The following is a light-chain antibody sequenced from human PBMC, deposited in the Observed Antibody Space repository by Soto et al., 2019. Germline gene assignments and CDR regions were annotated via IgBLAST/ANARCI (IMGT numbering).Light chain of an antibody. V-gene: IGKV1-6*01. J-gene: IGKJ2*01. CDR3: LQDYNYPRT. CDR1: QGIRDE. CDR2: GAS. Sequence: AIQMTQFPASLSASVGDRVTITCRASQGIRDELGWYQQKPGKAPKLLIYGASRLESGVPSRFSGSGSGTDFSLTISSLRPEDSATYSCLQDYNYPRTFGQGTKLQIK.